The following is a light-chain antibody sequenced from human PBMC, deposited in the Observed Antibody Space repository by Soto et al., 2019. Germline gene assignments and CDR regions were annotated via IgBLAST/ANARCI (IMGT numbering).Light chain of an antibody. J-gene: IGLJ2*01. Sequence: QSVLTQPPSASGTPGQRVTISCSGSSSSIGSNDVSWYQHLPGAAPKLLISRNSERPSGVSDRFSGSKSGTSASLAINGLQSEDEADYYCAAWDDSLDGAGFGGGTKLTVL. CDR1: SSSIGSND. CDR3: AAWDDSLDGAG. CDR2: RNS. V-gene: IGLV1-44*01.